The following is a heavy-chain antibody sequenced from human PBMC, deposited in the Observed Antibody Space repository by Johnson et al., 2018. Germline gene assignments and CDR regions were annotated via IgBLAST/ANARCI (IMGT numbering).Heavy chain of an antibody. CDR2: ILPIVGAP. Sequence: QVQLVQSGAEVRKPGSSVKVSCQASGSTFNNSTITWLRQAPGQGLEWMGGILPIVGAPKLAQKFQGRGTFTADAPTNTVYLPLRGLPSADTAVYFCAGTGHRRGSYDFWGQGTLVTVSS. J-gene: IGHJ4*02. CDR1: GSTFNNST. V-gene: IGHV1-69*12. CDR3: AGTGHRRGSYDF. D-gene: IGHD1-14*01.